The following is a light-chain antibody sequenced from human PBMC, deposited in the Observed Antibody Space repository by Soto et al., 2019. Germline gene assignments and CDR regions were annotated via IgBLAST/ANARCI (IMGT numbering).Light chain of an antibody. J-gene: IGKJ2*01. CDR3: QQRSNWPRT. CDR2: GAS. V-gene: IGKV3-11*01. CDR1: QSVSSY. Sequence: EIVLTQSPATLSLSPGERATLSCRASQSVSSYLAWFQQKPGRAPRLLIYGASTRATGIPARFSGSGSGTDFTLTISSLEPEDFAVYYCQQRSNWPRTFGQGTKVEI.